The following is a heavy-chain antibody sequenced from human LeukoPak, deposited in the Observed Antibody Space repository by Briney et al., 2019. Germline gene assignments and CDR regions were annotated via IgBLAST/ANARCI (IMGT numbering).Heavy chain of an antibody. CDR3: ASLDTAKPHLANH. D-gene: IGHD5-18*01. V-gene: IGHV3-7*03. CDR1: GLTVSNQW. J-gene: IGHJ5*02. Sequence: PGGSLRLSCVASGLTVSNQWMSWVRHAPGKGLEWVANIREERGQEYYVDSVKGRFTISKNSAKNSLYLQINTQRVEDTAMYYCASLDTAKPHLANHWGQGTLVTVSS. CDR2: IREERGQE.